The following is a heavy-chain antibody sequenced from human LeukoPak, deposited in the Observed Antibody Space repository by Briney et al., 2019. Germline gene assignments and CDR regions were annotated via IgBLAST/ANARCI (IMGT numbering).Heavy chain of an antibody. CDR2: ISYDGSNK. J-gene: IGHJ6*03. CDR1: GFTFSSYG. CDR3: ARWMGSYYYYYMDV. D-gene: IGHD3-10*01. V-gene: IGHV3-30*03. Sequence: GGSLRLSCAASGFTFSSYGMHWVRQAPGKGLEWVAVISYDGSNKYYADSVKGRFTTSRDTSKNTVFLQMNSLRAEDTAVYYCARWMGSYYYYYMDVWGKGTTVTISS.